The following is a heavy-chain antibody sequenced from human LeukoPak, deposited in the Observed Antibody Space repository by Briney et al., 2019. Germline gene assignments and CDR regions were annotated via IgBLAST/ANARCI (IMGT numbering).Heavy chain of an antibody. V-gene: IGHV4-4*02. Sequence: PSETLSLTCAVSGGSVSISNWWTWVRQVPGKGLEWIGEINHSGSTNYNPSLKSRVTISVDTSKNQFSLKLSSVTAADTAVYYCARGGYSYGNYYYYMDVWGKGTTVTVSS. CDR1: GGSVSISNW. J-gene: IGHJ6*03. CDR2: INHSGST. CDR3: ARGGYSYGNYYYYMDV. D-gene: IGHD5-18*01.